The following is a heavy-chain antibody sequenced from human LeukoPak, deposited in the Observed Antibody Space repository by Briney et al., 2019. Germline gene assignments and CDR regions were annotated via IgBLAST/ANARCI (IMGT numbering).Heavy chain of an antibody. D-gene: IGHD3-22*01. V-gene: IGHV3-74*01. Sequence: GGSLRLSCAASGFTFSNSWMHWVRQAPGKGLVWISRINSDGSSTHYADSVKGRFTISRDNAKNPLYLQMNSLRADDTAVYYCVRNYDSSAYPDAFDIWGQGTMVPVSS. CDR1: GFTFSNSW. CDR2: INSDGSST. J-gene: IGHJ3*02. CDR3: VRNYDSSAYPDAFDI.